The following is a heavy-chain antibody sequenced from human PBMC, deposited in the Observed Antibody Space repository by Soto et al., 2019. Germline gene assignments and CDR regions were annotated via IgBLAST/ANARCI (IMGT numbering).Heavy chain of an antibody. CDR2: IYSGGSA. V-gene: IGHV3-53*01. Sequence: EVHVVEAGGGLTQPGGSLRLSCAASGFTVSSNYMSWVRQAPGKGLEWVSLIYSGGSAYYADSVKGRFTISRDNSKNTLYLQMNSLRAEDTAVYYCARDYSISRYYGMDVWGQGTTVTVSS. D-gene: IGHD4-4*01. J-gene: IGHJ6*02. CDR1: GFTVSSNY. CDR3: ARDYSISRYYGMDV.